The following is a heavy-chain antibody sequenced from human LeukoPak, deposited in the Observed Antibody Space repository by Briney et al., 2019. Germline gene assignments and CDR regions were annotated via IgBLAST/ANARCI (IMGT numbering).Heavy chain of an antibody. J-gene: IGHJ5*02. D-gene: IGHD3-3*01. Sequence: SVKVSCKASGGTFSSYAISWVRQAPGQGLEWMGGIIPIFGTANYAQKFQGRVTITADESTSTAYMELSSLRSEDTAVYYCASSTEYYDFWSGYIWFDPWGQGTLVTVSS. CDR2: IIPIFGTA. CDR1: GGTFSSYA. V-gene: IGHV1-69*13. CDR3: ASSTEYYDFWSGYIWFDP.